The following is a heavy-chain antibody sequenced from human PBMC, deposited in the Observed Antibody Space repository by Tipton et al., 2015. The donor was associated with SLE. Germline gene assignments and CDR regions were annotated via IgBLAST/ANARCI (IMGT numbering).Heavy chain of an antibody. J-gene: IGHJ6*02. V-gene: IGHV4-59*08. Sequence: TLSLTCTVSGGSLSSYYWSWIRQSPEKGLEWIGYLSYSGSTNYNPSLESRVTISVDTSKNQFSLMLSSVTAADTAVYYCARLSGSEPAVWGQGTTVTVSS. CDR3: ARLSGSEPAV. D-gene: IGHD1-26*01. CDR2: LSYSGST. CDR1: GGSLSSYY.